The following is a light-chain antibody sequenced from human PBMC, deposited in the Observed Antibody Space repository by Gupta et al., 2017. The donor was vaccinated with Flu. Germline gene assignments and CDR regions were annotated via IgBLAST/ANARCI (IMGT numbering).Light chain of an antibody. Sequence: SYDLTQPPSVSVSPGQTASITCSGDKLGHKYASWYQQKPGQSPRRIIYQDTKQPSGIPDRFSASNSGNTATLTIIGTQPMEEAEYYCQAWDSSTYVFGTGTKLTVL. CDR2: QDT. V-gene: IGLV3-1*01. CDR1: KLGHKY. CDR3: QAWDSSTYV. J-gene: IGLJ1*01.